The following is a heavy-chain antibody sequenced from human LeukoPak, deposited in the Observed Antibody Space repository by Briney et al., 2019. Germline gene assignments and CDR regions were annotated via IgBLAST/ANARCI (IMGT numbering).Heavy chain of an antibody. CDR1: GFTFSSYG. CDR2: IKQDGGEK. J-gene: IGHJ4*02. V-gene: IGHV3-7*04. Sequence: GGSLRLSCAASGFTFSSYGMHWVRQAPGKGLEWVAIIKQDGGEKYYVDSVKGRFTISRDNAKNSLYLQMNSLRADDTAVYYCARGYHGYFDYWGQGTLVTVSS. D-gene: IGHD2-2*01. CDR3: ARGYHGYFDY.